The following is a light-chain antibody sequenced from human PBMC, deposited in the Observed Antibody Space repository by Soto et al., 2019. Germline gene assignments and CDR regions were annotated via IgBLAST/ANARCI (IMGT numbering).Light chain of an antibody. CDR3: QQYNIWPPYT. CDR1: QSVNNN. Sequence: EIVMTQSPATLSVSPGESATLSCRASQSVNNNLAWYQQKPGQAPRLLIYAASTRATGIPARFSGSGSGTEFTLTISSLRSDDCAVYYCQQYNIWPPYTFGQGTKVDIK. CDR2: AAS. J-gene: IGKJ2*01. V-gene: IGKV3-15*01.